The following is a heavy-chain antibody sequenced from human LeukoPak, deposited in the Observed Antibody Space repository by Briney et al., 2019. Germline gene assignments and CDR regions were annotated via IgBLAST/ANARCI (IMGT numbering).Heavy chain of an antibody. CDR3: ARDRIGKYSIDY. Sequence: GGSLRLSCAASGFTFSNFGLNWVRQAPGKGLERVAFISDNGRRTYYLESVKGLFTISRDDSKNTLYLQMNSLRVEDTAVYYCARDRIGKYSIDYWGQGTLVTVSS. CDR2: ISDNGRRT. D-gene: IGHD2-15*01. J-gene: IGHJ4*02. V-gene: IGHV3-33*08. CDR1: GFTFSNFG.